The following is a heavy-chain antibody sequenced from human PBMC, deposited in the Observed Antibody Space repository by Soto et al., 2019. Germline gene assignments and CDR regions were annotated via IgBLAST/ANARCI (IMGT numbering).Heavy chain of an antibody. D-gene: IGHD6-13*01. CDR3: VRDPIAAAGTGYYYYGMDV. Sequence: QVQLVESGGGVVQPGRSLRLSCAASGFTFSSYAMHWVRQAPGKGLEWVAVISYDGSNKYYADSVKGRFTISRDNSKNTLYLQMNSLRAEDTAVYYCVRDPIAAAGTGYYYYGMDVWGQGTTVTVSS. CDR2: ISYDGSNK. CDR1: GFTFSSYA. J-gene: IGHJ6*02. V-gene: IGHV3-30-3*01.